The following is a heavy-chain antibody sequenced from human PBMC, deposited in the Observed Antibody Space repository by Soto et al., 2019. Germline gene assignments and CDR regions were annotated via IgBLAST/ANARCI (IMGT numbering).Heavy chain of an antibody. CDR3: VRDLPTMEV. Sequence: QVQLVQSGAKVKKPGASVKVSCKASGYTFTSYGITWVRQAPGQGLEWMGWIRAYNGNTNYAQKLQGRVTMTTDTSTSTAYVDLRGLRSDDTAVDYWVRDLPTMEVCGQGATVNVSS. J-gene: IGHJ6*02. CDR1: GYTFTSYG. V-gene: IGHV1-18*01. CDR2: IRAYNGNT.